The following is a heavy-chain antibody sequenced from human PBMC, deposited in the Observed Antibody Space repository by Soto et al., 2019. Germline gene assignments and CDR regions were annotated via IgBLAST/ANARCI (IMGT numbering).Heavy chain of an antibody. CDR1: GFTFNNYA. V-gene: IGHV3-23*01. Sequence: EVQLLESGGGLVQPGGSLRLSCAASGFTFNNYALSWVRQAPGKGLEWVSGITGSGTRTYYADSVKGRFTMSRDNSKNTVYLQINSRAYDDTVVYFRAAYVVAPDYWCQGTGITVAS. CDR2: ITGSGTRT. D-gene: IGHD3-10*02. J-gene: IGHJ4*02. CDR3: AAYVVAPDY.